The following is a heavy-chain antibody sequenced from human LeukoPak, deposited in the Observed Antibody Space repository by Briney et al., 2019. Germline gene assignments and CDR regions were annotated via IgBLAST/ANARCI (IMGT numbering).Heavy chain of an antibody. V-gene: IGHV3-23*01. CDR2: ISGSGGST. D-gene: IGHD3-22*01. CDR1: GFTFSSYA. Sequence: GGSLRLTCAASGFTFSSYAMSWVRQAPGKGLEWVSAISGSGGSTYYADSVKGRFTISRDNSKNTLYLQMNSLRAEDTAVYYCAKDVVYYYDSSGYSFSYFDYWGQGTLVTVSS. CDR3: AKDVVYYYDSSGYSFSYFDY. J-gene: IGHJ4*02.